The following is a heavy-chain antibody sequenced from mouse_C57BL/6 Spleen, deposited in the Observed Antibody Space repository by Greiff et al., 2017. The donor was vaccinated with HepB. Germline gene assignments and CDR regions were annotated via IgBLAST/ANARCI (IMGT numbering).Heavy chain of an antibody. J-gene: IGHJ3*01. V-gene: IGHV2-2*01. Sequence: VKLVESGPGLVQPSQSLSITCTLSGFSLTSYGVHWVRQSPGKGLEWLGVIWSGGSTDYNAAFISRLSISKDNSKSQVFFKMNSLQADDTAIYYCARKKSTGNWFAYWGQGTLVTVSA. CDR2: IWSGGST. CDR1: GFSLTSYG. CDR3: ARKKSTGNWFAY.